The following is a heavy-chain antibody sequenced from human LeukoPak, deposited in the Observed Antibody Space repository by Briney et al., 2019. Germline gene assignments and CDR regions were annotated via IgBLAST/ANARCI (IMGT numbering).Heavy chain of an antibody. V-gene: IGHV4-59*01. CDR2: IYYSGST. CDR1: GGSISSYY. D-gene: IGHD6-19*01. J-gene: IGHJ3*02. CDR3: ASEHSSGLDAFDI. Sequence: SETLSLTCTVSGGSISSYYWSWIRQPPGKGPEWIGYIYYSGSTNYNPSLKSRVTISVDTSKNQFSLKLSSVTAADTAVYYCASEHSSGLDAFDIWGQGTMVTVSS.